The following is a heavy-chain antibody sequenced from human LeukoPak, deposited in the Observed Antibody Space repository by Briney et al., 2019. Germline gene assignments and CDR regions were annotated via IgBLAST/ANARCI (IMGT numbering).Heavy chain of an antibody. CDR2: IYHSGST. J-gene: IGHJ6*02. CDR3: VRHPATRHNYGMDV. Sequence: SETLSLTCTVSGGSISYYYWSWIRQPPGKGLEWIGHIYHSGSTNYNPSFKSRVTISVDTSKNHFSLELSSVTAADTAVYYCVRHPATRHNYGMDVWGQGTTVTVSS. V-gene: IGHV4-59*08. CDR1: GGSISYYY.